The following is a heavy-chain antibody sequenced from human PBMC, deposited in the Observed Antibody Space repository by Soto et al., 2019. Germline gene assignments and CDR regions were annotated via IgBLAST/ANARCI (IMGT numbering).Heavy chain of an antibody. Sequence: PGGSLRLSCAASGFTFSSYAMSWVRQAPGKGLEWVSAISGSGGSTYYADSVKGRFTISRDNSKNTLYLQMNSLRAEDTAVYYCAKGEGALPGGSYYYYGMDVWGQGTTVTVSS. CDR1: GFTFSSYA. V-gene: IGHV3-23*01. J-gene: IGHJ6*02. D-gene: IGHD1-26*01. CDR3: AKGEGALPGGSYYYYGMDV. CDR2: ISGSGGST.